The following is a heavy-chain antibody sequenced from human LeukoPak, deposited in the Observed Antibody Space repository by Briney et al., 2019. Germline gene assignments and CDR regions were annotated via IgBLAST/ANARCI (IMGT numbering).Heavy chain of an antibody. CDR3: ARERYDTATPDY. J-gene: IGHJ4*02. Sequence: ASVKVSCKASGGTFSSYAISWVRQAPGQGLEWMGGIIPIFGTANYAQKFQGRVTITADKSTSTAYMELSGLRSEDTAVYYCARERYDTATPDYWGQGTLVTVSS. CDR1: GGTFSSYA. CDR2: IIPIFGTA. D-gene: IGHD5-18*01. V-gene: IGHV1-69*06.